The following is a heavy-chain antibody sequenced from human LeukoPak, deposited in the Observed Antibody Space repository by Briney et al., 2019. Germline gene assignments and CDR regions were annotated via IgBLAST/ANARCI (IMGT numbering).Heavy chain of an antibody. CDR3: AKVAATPPGYYGVDV. Sequence: PSETLSLTCSVSGGSISSSIYYWGWIRQPPGKGLEWIGNIYYSGSTFYSPSLKSRVTISVDTSKNQFSLKVRSVTAADTAVYYCAKVAATPPGYYGVDVWGQGTRSPSP. CDR1: GGSISSSIYY. CDR2: IYYSGST. J-gene: IGHJ6*02. D-gene: IGHD1-26*01. V-gene: IGHV4-39*01.